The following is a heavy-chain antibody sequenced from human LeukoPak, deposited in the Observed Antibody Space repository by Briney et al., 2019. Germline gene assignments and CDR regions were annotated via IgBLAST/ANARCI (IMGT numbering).Heavy chain of an antibody. D-gene: IGHD5-24*01. V-gene: IGHV3-11*06. J-gene: IGHJ4*02. CDR1: GFRFSDYN. CDR3: ARDYKYAFDN. Sequence: GGSLRLSCAASGFRFSDYNMNWVRQAPGKGLEWISYIGISSGNTKYADSVKGRFTISGDKARNSLYLQMNSLRVEDTAVYYCARDYKYAFDNWGQGTLVTVSS. CDR2: IGISSGNT.